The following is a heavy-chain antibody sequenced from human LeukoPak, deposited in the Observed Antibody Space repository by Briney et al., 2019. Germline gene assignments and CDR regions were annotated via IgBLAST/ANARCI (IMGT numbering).Heavy chain of an antibody. J-gene: IGHJ6*03. D-gene: IGHD5-18*01. Sequence: ASVKVSCKASGYTFTSYDINWVRQATGQGLEWMGWMNPNSGNTGYAQKFQGRVTITRNTSISTAYMELSSLRSEDTAVYYCARGSNGIQLWFWETYYYYMDVWGKGTTVTVSS. CDR3: ARGSNGIQLWFWETYYYYMDV. CDR1: GYTFTSYD. V-gene: IGHV1-8*03. CDR2: MNPNSGNT.